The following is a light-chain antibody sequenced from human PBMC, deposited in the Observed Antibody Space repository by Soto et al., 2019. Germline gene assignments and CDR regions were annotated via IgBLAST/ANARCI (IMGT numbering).Light chain of an antibody. CDR3: SSYTTSYFYV. Sequence: QSALTQPASVSGSPGQSITISCTGSGRDIGAYDYVSWYQQHPGKAPKLLIYGVKNRPSGVSYRFSASKSAFTASLTISGLQAADEAHYYCSSYTTSYFYVFGPGTKLTVL. V-gene: IGLV2-14*01. CDR2: GVK. CDR1: GRDIGAYDY. J-gene: IGLJ1*01.